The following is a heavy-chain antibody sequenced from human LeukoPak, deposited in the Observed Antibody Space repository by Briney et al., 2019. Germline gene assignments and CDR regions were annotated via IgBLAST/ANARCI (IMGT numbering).Heavy chain of an antibody. J-gene: IGHJ6*03. CDR3: TRAADFWTYMDV. CDR1: GFTFGDYA. Sequence: PGRSLRLSXTASGFTFGDYAMSWVRQAPGKGLEWVGFIRSKAYGGTTEYAASVKGRFTISRDDSRSIAYLQMNSLKTEDTAVYYCTRAADFWTYMDVWGKGTTVTVSS. V-gene: IGHV3-49*04. D-gene: IGHD3/OR15-3a*01. CDR2: IRSKAYGGTT.